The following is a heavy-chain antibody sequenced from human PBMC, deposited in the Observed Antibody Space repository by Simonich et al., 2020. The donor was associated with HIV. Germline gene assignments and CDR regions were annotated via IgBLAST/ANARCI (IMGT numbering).Heavy chain of an antibody. D-gene: IGHD3-10*01. CDR2: IVVGSGNT. V-gene: IGHV1-58*02. Sequence: QLVQSGAEVKKPGTSVKVSCKASGFTFSSSAMQWVRQARGQRLEWIGWIVVGSGNTNYAQKFQERVTITRDMSTSTAYMELSSLRSEDTAVYYCASVRYGSGSYYSDYWGQGTLVTVSS. J-gene: IGHJ4*02. CDR3: ASVRYGSGSYYSDY. CDR1: GFTFSSSA.